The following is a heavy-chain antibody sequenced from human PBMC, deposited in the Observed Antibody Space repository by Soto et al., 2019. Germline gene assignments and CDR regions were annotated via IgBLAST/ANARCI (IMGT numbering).Heavy chain of an antibody. Sequence: ASVKVSCKASGYTFTGYYMHWVRQAPRQGLEWMGWINPNSGGTNYAQKFQGWVTMTRDTSISTAYMELSRLRSDDTAVYYCARGDCSSTSCYIEWFDPWGQGTLVTVSS. V-gene: IGHV1-2*04. CDR1: GYTFTGYY. J-gene: IGHJ5*02. D-gene: IGHD2-2*02. CDR2: INPNSGGT. CDR3: ARGDCSSTSCYIEWFDP.